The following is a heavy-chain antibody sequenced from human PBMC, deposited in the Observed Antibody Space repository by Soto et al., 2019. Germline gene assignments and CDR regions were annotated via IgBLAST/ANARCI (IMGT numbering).Heavy chain of an antibody. J-gene: IGHJ2*01. D-gene: IGHD6-19*01. CDR3: AQTLGSAVAGPGRFDL. Sequence: QVQLVQSGAEVKKPGSSVKVSCKASGGTFSTYAISWVRQATGQGLEWMGGTIPLFGTANYAQKFQGRVMITADESTSTAYMELSSLRSEDTAVYYCAQTLGSAVAGPGRFDLWGRGTLITVSS. CDR1: GGTFSTYA. V-gene: IGHV1-69*12. CDR2: TIPLFGTA.